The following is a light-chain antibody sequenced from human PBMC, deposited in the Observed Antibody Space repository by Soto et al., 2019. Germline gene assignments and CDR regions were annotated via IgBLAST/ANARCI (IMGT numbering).Light chain of an antibody. J-gene: IGKJ2*01. V-gene: IGKV3-11*02. CDR2: DSS. CDR3: QYHTDWPPYT. CDR1: QSVGRY. Sequence: EMVLTQSPATLSLSPGDRATLSCRASQSVGRYLAWYQQRPGQAPRLLIYDSSNRVTGIPARFSGNGSGRDFTLTISSLEPEDFAVYYCQYHTDWPPYTFGQGTTVEI.